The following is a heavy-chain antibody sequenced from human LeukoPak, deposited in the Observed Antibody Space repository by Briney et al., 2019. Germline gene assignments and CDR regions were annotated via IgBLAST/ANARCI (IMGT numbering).Heavy chain of an antibody. CDR1: GFTFSNYW. Sequence: GGSLRLSCVASGFTFSNYWMFWVRQVPGKGLVWVSQINSDGSAANYADSVKGRFTISRDNSKNTLYLQMNSLRAEDTAVYYCAKPNFWSGYYTYTPPPDYWGQGTLVTASS. D-gene: IGHD3-3*01. CDR3: AKPNFWSGYYTYTPPPDY. V-gene: IGHV3-74*01. J-gene: IGHJ4*02. CDR2: INSDGSAA.